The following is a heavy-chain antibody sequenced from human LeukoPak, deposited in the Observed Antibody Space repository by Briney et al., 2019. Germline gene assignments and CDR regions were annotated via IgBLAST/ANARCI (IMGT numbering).Heavy chain of an antibody. D-gene: IGHD6-13*01. CDR2: IYPGDSDT. CDR1: GYSFTSYW. V-gene: IGHV5-51*01. Sequence: GESLKISCKGSGYSFTSYWIGWVRQMPGKGLEWMGIIYPGDSDTRYSPSFQGQVSISADKSISAAYLQWSSLKASDTAMYYCARISAAAKGLFDYWGQGTLVTVSS. J-gene: IGHJ4*02. CDR3: ARISAAAKGLFDY.